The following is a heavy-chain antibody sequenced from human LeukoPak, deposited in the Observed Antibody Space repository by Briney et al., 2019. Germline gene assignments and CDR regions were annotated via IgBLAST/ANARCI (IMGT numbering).Heavy chain of an antibody. CDR3: ARGGIAARTDY. D-gene: IGHD6-6*01. Sequence: ASVKVSCKASGGAFSTLAISWVRQAPGQGLEWMGRIIPILEVTNYAQRFHGRVSITADKSTSTAYMELSSLRSEDTAVYYCARGGIAARTDYWGQGTLVTVSS. CDR2: IIPILEVT. J-gene: IGHJ4*02. CDR1: GGAFSTLA. V-gene: IGHV1-69*04.